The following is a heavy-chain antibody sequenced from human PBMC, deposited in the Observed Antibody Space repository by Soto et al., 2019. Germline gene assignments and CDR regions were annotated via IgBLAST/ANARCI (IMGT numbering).Heavy chain of an antibody. V-gene: IGHV3-23*01. CDR2: ISLSGGSA. CDR1: GLHFSNYA. J-gene: IGHJ6*02. Sequence: GGSLILSCPASGLHFSNYARTWARKAQGMGLQWVSSISLSGGSAYYVDSVRGRFTISRDNSKNTLYLQMNSLRAEDTAVYYCAKERGGSTFVYGMDVWGQGTTVTVSS. D-gene: IGHD3-16*01. CDR3: AKERGGSTFVYGMDV.